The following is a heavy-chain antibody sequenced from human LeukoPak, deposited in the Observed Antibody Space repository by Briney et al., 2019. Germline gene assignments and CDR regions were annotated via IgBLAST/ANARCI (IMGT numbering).Heavy chain of an antibody. CDR3: ARDSSSWSGGFDY. Sequence: SETLSLTCTVSGGSISSSSYYWGWIRQPPGKGLEWIGSIYYSGSTYYNPSLKSRVTISVDTSKNQFSLKLSSVTAADTVVYYCARDSSSWSGGFDYWGQGTLVTVSS. D-gene: IGHD6-13*01. J-gene: IGHJ4*02. V-gene: IGHV4-39*07. CDR1: GGSISSSSYY. CDR2: IYYSGST.